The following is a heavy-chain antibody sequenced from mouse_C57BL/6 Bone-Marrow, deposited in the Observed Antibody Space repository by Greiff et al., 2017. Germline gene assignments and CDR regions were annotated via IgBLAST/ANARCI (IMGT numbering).Heavy chain of an antibody. J-gene: IGHJ2*01. CDR1: GYTFTSYW. D-gene: IGHD3-3*01. CDR2: IYPGSGST. CDR3: ARRDCYFDY. V-gene: IGHV1-55*01. Sequence: VQLQQPGAELVKPGASVKMSCKASGYTFTSYWITWVKQRPGQGLEWIGDIYPGSGSTNYNEKFKGKATLTADKSSSTAYMELRSLTSEDSAVYFCARRDCYFDYWGQGTTLTVSS.